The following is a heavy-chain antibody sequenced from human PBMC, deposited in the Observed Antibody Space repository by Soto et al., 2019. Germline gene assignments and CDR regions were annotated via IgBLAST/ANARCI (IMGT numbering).Heavy chain of an antibody. CDR3: ATRDSAKGYGMGG. J-gene: IGHJ6*02. Sequence: GGSLRLSCAASGLTFRNYLMSWVRQAPGKGLEWVSGLSGGGGTTNYADSVKGRFTISRDNSKNTLYLQMSSLRAEDTAVYYCATRDSAKGYGMGGWGQGTTVTVSS. D-gene: IGHD4-4*01. CDR1: GLTFRNYL. CDR2: LSGGGGTT. V-gene: IGHV3-23*01.